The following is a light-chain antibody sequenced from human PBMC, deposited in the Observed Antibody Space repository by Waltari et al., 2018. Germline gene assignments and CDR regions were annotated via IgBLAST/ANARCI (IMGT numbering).Light chain of an antibody. Sequence: EIVLTQSPGTLSLSPGERATLSCRASQSISSSYLAWYQQKRGQAPRLLIYGASNRATGIPDRFSSSGSGTDFTLTISRLEPEDFAVYYCRHYGSSPPTFGQGTKAEIK. CDR1: QSISSSY. CDR3: RHYGSSPPT. CDR2: GAS. V-gene: IGKV3-20*01. J-gene: IGKJ1*01.